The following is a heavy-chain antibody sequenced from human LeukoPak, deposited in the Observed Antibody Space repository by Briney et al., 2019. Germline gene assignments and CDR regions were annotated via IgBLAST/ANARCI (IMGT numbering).Heavy chain of an antibody. J-gene: IGHJ3*02. CDR2: ISSSGGTT. D-gene: IGHD3-22*01. CDR1: GFTSSDYY. Sequence: GGSLRLSCAASGFTSSDYYMTWIRQPPGKGPEWISYISSSGGTTTYVDSVKGRFTISRDNSKNTLYLQMNSLRAEDTAVYYCAKVDYYDTNAFDIWGQGTMVTVSS. V-gene: IGHV3-11*01. CDR3: AKVDYYDTNAFDI.